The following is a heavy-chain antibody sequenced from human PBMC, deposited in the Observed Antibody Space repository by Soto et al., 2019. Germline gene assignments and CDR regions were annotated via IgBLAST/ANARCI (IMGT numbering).Heavy chain of an antibody. CDR3: ARGPSWNIVLGKRWFDP. CDR1: GGSLSSGGYY. Sequence: PSETLSLTCTVSGGSLSSGGYYWSWIRQHPGKGLEWIGYIYYSGSTYYNPSLKSRVTISVDTSKNQFSLKLSSVTAADTAVYYCARGPSWNIVLGKRWFDPWGQGTLVTVSS. CDR2: IYYSGST. V-gene: IGHV4-31*03. D-gene: IGHD2-2*01. J-gene: IGHJ5*02.